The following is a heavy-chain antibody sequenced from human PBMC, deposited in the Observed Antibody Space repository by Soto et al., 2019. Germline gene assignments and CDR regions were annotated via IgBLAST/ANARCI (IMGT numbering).Heavy chain of an antibody. CDR2: ISYDGSNK. CDR1: GFTFSSYG. Sequence: QVQLVESGGGVVQPGRSLRLSCAASGFTFSSYGMHWVRQAPGKGLEWVAVISYDGSNKYYADSVKGRFTISRDNSKNXLYLQMNSLRAEDTAVYYCAKDSRFGELGWGNFAYWGQGTLVTVSS. J-gene: IGHJ4*02. D-gene: IGHD3-10*01. V-gene: IGHV3-30*18. CDR3: AKDSRFGELGWGNFAY.